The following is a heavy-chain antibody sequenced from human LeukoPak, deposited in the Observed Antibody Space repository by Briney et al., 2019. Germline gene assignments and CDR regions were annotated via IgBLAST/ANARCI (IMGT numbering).Heavy chain of an antibody. V-gene: IGHV1-69*05. CDR1: GGTFSSYA. CDR3: ARDWRTSGIAAAGTFDP. CDR2: IIPIFGTA. Sequence: SLKVSCKASGGTFSSYAISWVRQAPGQGLEWMGGIIPIFGTANYAQKFQGRVTITTDESTSTAYMELSSLRSEDTAVYYCARDWRTSGIAAAGTFDPWGQGTLVTVSS. D-gene: IGHD6-13*01. J-gene: IGHJ5*02.